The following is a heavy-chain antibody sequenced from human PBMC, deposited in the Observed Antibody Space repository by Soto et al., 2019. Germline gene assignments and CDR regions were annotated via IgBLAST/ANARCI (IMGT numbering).Heavy chain of an antibody. CDR2: ISDGADGP. CDR3: SKGGMGRGTGLDF. D-gene: IGHD1-26*01. V-gene: IGHV3-23*01. J-gene: IGHJ4*02. Sequence: EVQLLESGGGLVQPGGSLRLSCAASGFTFSSYAMTWVRQAPGKGLEWISSISDGADGPYYADSVKGRFTISRDNSNNSLSLQMNGLRGDDTAVYYCSKGGMGRGTGLDFWGQGTLVAVS. CDR1: GFTFSSYA.